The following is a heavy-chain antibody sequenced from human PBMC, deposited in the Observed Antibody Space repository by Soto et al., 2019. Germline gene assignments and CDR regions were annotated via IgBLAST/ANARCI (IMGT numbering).Heavy chain of an antibody. V-gene: IGHV1-46*01. CDR2: INRSGGRT. Sequence: ASVEVSCKSSGYTFINYYLYWVRQAPGQGLEWMGRINRSGGRTTYPQKFRGRLTMTRDTSTSTVYVELSSLRSDDTAVFYCAREKASTSLLTHYYYAMDVWGQGTTVTVSS. CDR3: AREKASTSLLTHYYYAMDV. CDR1: GYTFINYY. J-gene: IGHJ6*02.